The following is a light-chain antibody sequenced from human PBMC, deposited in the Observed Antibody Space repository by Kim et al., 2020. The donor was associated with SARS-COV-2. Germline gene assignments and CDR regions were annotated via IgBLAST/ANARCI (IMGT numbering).Light chain of an antibody. V-gene: IGLV2-14*01. CDR3: SSYTSSRTLDV. CDR2: DVS. Sequence: QSALTQPASVSGSPGQSITISCTGTSSDVGGYNYVSWYQQHPGKAPKLMIYDVSKRPSGVSNRSSGSKSGNTASLTISGLQAEDEADYYCSSYTSSRTLDVFANGTK. CDR1: SSDVGGYNY. J-gene: IGLJ1*01.